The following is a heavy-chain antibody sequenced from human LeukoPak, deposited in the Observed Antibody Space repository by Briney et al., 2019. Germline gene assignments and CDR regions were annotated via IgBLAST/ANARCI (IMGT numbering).Heavy chain of an antibody. CDR3: ARRDDSSGYHKIFDY. CDR1: GGSISSGPYY. J-gene: IGHJ4*02. CDR2: IYYGENT. Sequence: PSETLSLTCAVSGGSISSGPYYWGWIRQPPGKGLEWIGNIYYGENTYYNPSLKSRVTISIDTSKNQFYLKLSSLTAADTAVYYCARRDDSSGYHKIFDYWGPGTLVTVSS. D-gene: IGHD3-22*01. V-gene: IGHV4-39*01.